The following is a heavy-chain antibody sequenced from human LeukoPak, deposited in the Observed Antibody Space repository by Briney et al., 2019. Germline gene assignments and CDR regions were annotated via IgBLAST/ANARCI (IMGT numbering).Heavy chain of an antibody. J-gene: IGHJ4*02. V-gene: IGHV3-30-3*01. D-gene: IGHD1-7*01. Sequence: QPGGSLRLSCAASGFTFSTSPIHWVRQAPGKGLEWVALISFDGSSKYYAHSVKGRFTISRDNSKNTLFLEMNSLRAEDTAVYYCSRDSTDWNYVLAYWGQGTLVTVSS. CDR3: SRDSTDWNYVLAY. CDR1: GFTFSTSP. CDR2: ISFDGSSK.